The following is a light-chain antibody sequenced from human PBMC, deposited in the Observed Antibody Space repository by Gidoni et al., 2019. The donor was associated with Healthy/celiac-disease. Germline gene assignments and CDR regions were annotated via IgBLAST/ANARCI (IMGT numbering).Light chain of an antibody. CDR1: QSVSSY. CDR3: QQRSNWPLT. Sequence: IVLTQSPATLSLSPGERATLSCRASQSVSSYLAWYQQKPGQAPRLLIYDASNRATGIPARFRVSGSGTDFTLTISSLEPEDFAVYYCQQRSNWPLTFVQGTKVEIK. V-gene: IGKV3-11*01. J-gene: IGKJ1*01. CDR2: DAS.